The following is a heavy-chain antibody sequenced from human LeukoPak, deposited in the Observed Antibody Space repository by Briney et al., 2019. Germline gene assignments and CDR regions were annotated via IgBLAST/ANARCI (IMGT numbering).Heavy chain of an antibody. V-gene: IGHV1-69*13. D-gene: IGHD6-19*01. Sequence: SVKVSCKASGGTFSSYAVSWVRQAPGQGLEWMGGIIPIFGTANYAQKFQGRVTITADESTSTAYMELSSLRSEDTAVYYCARELTDSSGRYHITFDIWGQGTMVTVSS. J-gene: IGHJ3*02. CDR1: GGTFSSYA. CDR2: IIPIFGTA. CDR3: ARELTDSSGRYHITFDI.